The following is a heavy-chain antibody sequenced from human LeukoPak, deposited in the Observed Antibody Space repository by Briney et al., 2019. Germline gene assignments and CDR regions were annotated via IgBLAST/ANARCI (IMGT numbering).Heavy chain of an antibody. V-gene: IGHV1-8*03. J-gene: IGHJ4*02. Sequence: ASVKVSCKASGYTFTSYDINWVRQATGQGLEWMGWMNPNSGNTGYAQKFQGRVTITRNTSISTAYMELSSLRSEDTAVYYCARDFGYSSRWSVLDCWGQGTLVTVSS. CDR2: MNPNSGNT. D-gene: IGHD6-13*01. CDR3: ARDFGYSSRWSVLDC. CDR1: GYTFTSYD.